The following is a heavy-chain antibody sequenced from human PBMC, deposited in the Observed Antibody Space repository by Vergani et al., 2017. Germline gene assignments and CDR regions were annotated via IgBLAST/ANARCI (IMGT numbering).Heavy chain of an antibody. CDR3: ARDTVSCFDY. V-gene: IGHV3-11*04. CDR1: GGSISSYY. J-gene: IGHJ4*02. D-gene: IGHD5/OR15-5a*01. Sequence: QVQLQESGPGLVKPSETLSLTCTVSGGSISSYYWSWIRQPPGKGLEWVSYISSSGSTIYYADSVKGRFTISRDNAKNSLYLQMNSLRAEDTAVYYCARDTVSCFDYWGQGTLVTVSS. CDR2: ISSSGSTI.